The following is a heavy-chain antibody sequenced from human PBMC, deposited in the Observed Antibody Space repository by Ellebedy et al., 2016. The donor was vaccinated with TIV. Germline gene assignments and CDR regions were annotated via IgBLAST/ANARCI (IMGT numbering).Heavy chain of an antibody. V-gene: IGHV5-51*01. CDR2: LYPADSSS. Sequence: ASVKVSCKGSGYSFATYWIGWVRQMPGKGLEWIGILYPADSSSRYSPPFQGHVTISADKSISTAYLQWSSLKASDTAMYYCARLERARYYFDYWGQGTLVTVSS. CDR3: ARLERARYYFDY. CDR1: GYSFATYW. J-gene: IGHJ4*02.